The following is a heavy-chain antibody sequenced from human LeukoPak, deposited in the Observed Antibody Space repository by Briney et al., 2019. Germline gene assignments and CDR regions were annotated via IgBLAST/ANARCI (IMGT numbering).Heavy chain of an antibody. Sequence: PSETLSLTCAVYGGSFSGYYWSWIRQPPGKGLERIGEINHSGSTNYNPSLKSRVTISVDTSKNQFSLKLSSVTAADTAVYYCARGSRLVRGVHNWFDPWGQGTLVTVSS. CDR2: INHSGST. CDR3: ARGSRLVRGVHNWFDP. CDR1: GGSFSGYY. D-gene: IGHD3-10*01. J-gene: IGHJ5*02. V-gene: IGHV4-34*01.